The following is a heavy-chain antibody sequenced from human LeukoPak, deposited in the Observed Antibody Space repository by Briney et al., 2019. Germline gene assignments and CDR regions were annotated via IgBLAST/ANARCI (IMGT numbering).Heavy chain of an antibody. Sequence: KASGTLSLTCAVSGGSISSSNWWSWVRQPPGKGLEWIGEIYHSGSTNYNPSLKSRVTISVDKSKNQFSLKLSSVTAADTAVYYCARWGTYASTSNWFDPWGQGTRVTVSS. V-gene: IGHV4-4*02. CDR3: ARWGTYASTSNWFDP. CDR2: IYHSGST. D-gene: IGHD2-2*01. CDR1: GGSISSSNW. J-gene: IGHJ5*02.